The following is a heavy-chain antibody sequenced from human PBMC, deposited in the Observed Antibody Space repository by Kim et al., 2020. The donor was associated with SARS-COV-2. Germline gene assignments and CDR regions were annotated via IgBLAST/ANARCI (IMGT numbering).Heavy chain of an antibody. D-gene: IGHD6-13*01. CDR1: GYTFTDYY. CDR2: INPNSGDT. J-gene: IGHJ4*02. CDR3: ARATAANSEFDY. Sequence: ASVKVSCKASGYTFTDYYMHWVRQAPGQGLEWMGRINPNSGDTNYAQKFQGRVTMTRDTSISTEYMELSRLRSDDTAVYYCARATAANSEFDYCGQGTLVTVSS. V-gene: IGHV1-2*06.